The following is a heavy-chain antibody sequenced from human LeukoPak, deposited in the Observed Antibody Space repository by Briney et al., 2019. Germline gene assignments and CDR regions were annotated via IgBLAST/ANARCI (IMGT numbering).Heavy chain of an antibody. J-gene: IGHJ4*02. CDR3: AKDRKGVIDY. CDR2: IWYDGSNK. Sequence: GRSLRLSCAASGFTFGSYGMHWVRQAPGKGLEWVAVIWYDGSNKYYADSVKGRFTISRDNSKNTLYLQMNSLRAEDTAVYYCAKDRKGVIDYWGQGTLVTVSS. V-gene: IGHV3-33*06. D-gene: IGHD1-14*01. CDR1: GFTFGSYG.